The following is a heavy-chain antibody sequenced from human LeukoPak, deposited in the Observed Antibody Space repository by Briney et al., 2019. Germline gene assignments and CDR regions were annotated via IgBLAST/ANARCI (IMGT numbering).Heavy chain of an antibody. Sequence: PGGSLRLSCVASGSTFTSYWMHWVRQAPGKGLVWVSRINSDGSSTNYADSVKGRFTISRDNAKNTLYLQMNSLRAEDTAVYYCAMGPYYYDSSGYYYWGQGTPVTVSS. CDR2: INSDGSST. V-gene: IGHV3-74*01. CDR1: GSTFTSYW. D-gene: IGHD3-22*01. J-gene: IGHJ4*02. CDR3: AMGPYYYDSSGYYY.